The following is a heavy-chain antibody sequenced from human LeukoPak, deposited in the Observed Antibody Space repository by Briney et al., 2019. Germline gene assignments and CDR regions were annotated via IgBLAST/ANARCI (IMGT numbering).Heavy chain of an antibody. Sequence: SETLSLTCTVSGGSVSSGSYYWSWIRQPPGKGLEWIGYIYYSGSTNYNPSLKSRVTISVDTSKNQFSLKLGSVTAADTAVYYCARSRITMIVVLHFDYWGQGTLVTVSS. J-gene: IGHJ4*02. CDR2: IYYSGST. CDR1: GGSVSSGSYY. V-gene: IGHV4-61*01. CDR3: ARSRITMIVVLHFDY. D-gene: IGHD3-22*01.